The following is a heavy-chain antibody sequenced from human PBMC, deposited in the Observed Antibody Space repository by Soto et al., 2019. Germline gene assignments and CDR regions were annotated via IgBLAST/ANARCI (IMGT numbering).Heavy chain of an antibody. V-gene: IGHV1-8*01. D-gene: IGHD3-9*01. CDR2: MNPNSGNT. CDR1: GYTFTSYD. Sequence: ASVKVSCKASGYTFTSYDINWVRQATGQGLEWMGWMNPNSGNTGYAQKFQGRITMTRNTSISTAYMELSSLRSEDTAMYYCARGFTPSSAGYYDILTGYYPRPYYFDYWGQGTLVTVSS. J-gene: IGHJ4*02. CDR3: ARGFTPSSAGYYDILTGYYPRPYYFDY.